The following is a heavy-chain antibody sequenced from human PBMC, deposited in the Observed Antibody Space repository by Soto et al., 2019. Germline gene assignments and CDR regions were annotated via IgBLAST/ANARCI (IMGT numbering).Heavy chain of an antibody. CDR1: GYTFASHE. D-gene: IGHD1-1*01. CDR3: ARGVDAGVDV. Sequence: QVQLVQSGAEVTKPGASVKVSCKASGYTFASHEINWVRQATGQGLEWMGWMSPNSGATGYAQKFQGRVTMTRDTSISTAYMELSNLRSEDTAIYYCARGVDAGVDVWGQRSTVTVSS. CDR2: MSPNSGAT. V-gene: IGHV1-8*01. J-gene: IGHJ6*02.